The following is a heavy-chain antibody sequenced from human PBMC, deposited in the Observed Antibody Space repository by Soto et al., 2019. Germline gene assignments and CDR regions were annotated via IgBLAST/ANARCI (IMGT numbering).Heavy chain of an antibody. CDR3: ARGPTGWFGYDY. Sequence: EVHLVESGGGLVQPGGSLRLSCAASGFTFSTSWMHWVRQVPGKGLVWVSRMNSAGTTTNYADSVKGRFTISRDNAKDTLYLQMSRLWAEDTAVYYCARGPTGWFGYDYWGRGTLVTVSS. D-gene: IGHD3-10*01. J-gene: IGHJ4*02. CDR1: GFTFSTSW. V-gene: IGHV3-74*01. CDR2: MNSAGTTT.